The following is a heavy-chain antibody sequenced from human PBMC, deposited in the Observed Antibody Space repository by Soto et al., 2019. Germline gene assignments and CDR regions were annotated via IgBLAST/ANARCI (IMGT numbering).Heavy chain of an antibody. J-gene: IGHJ4*02. CDR3: ARVMLGVTTRLFDY. V-gene: IGHV3-72*01. D-gene: IGHD3-10*02. CDR2: IKNKANSYTT. CDR1: GFTFSDHY. Sequence: EVQLVESGGGLVQPGGSLRLSCAASGFTFSDHYMDWVRQAPGKGLEWVGRIKNKANSYTTEYAASVKGRFTISRDDSKNTLDLQMNSLTTEDTAVYYCARVMLGVTTRLFDYWGQGTLVTVSS.